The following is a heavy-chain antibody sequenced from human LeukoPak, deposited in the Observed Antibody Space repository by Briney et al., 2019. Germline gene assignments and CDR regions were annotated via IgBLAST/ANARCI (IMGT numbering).Heavy chain of an antibody. V-gene: IGHV3-15*01. J-gene: IGHJ4*02. D-gene: IGHD2-15*01. CDR2: IKSKTDGGTT. CDR3: TNIVAGTFDY. Sequence: GGSLRRSCSASSFTSSNACMSSGRHEPGEGLEWVGRIKSKTDGGTTDYAASVKRRITISTDDSNNRLYLQMNSLKSDDTAVYYCTNIVAGTFDYWGQGTLVTVSS. CDR1: SFTSSNAC.